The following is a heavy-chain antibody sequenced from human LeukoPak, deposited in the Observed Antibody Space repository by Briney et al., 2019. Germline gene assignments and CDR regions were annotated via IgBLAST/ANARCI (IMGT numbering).Heavy chain of an antibody. CDR2: ISSNSKYI. D-gene: IGHD3-22*01. Sequence: GGSLRLSCAASGFTFNVYSMNWVCQAPGKGLEWVSSISSNSKYIYYADSMRGRFTVSRDNAKNSVFLQLNSLRAAATAVYYCARDSSDFDYWGKGTLVTVSS. V-gene: IGHV3-21*01. J-gene: IGHJ4*02. CDR3: ARDSSDFDY. CDR1: GFTFNVYS.